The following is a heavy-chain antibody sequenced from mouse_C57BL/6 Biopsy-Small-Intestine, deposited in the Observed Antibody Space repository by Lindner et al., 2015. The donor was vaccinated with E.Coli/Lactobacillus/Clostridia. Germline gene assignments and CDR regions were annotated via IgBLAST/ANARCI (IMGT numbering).Heavy chain of an antibody. Sequence: EVQLQESGPELVKPGASVKMSCKASGYTFTDYNMHWVKQSHGKSLEWIGYINPNNGGTSYNQKFKGKATLTVNKSSSTAYMELRGLTSEDSAVYYCATYYDYDREYYFDYWGQGTTLTVSS. D-gene: IGHD2-4*01. V-gene: IGHV1-22*01. CDR1: GYTFTDYN. J-gene: IGHJ2*01. CDR2: INPNNGGT. CDR3: ATYYDYDREYYFDY.